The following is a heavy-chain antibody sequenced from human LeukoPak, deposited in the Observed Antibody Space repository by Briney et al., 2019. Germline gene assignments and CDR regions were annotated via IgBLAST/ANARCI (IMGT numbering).Heavy chain of an antibody. J-gene: IGHJ4*02. Sequence: GGSLRLSGEASGFTFSSYGMHWVRQAPGKGLEWVAVIWYDGSNKYYADSVKGRFTISRDNSKNTLYLQMNSLRAEDTAVYYCARSGGMNYYDSSGYPDYWGQGTLVTVSS. CDR2: IWYDGSNK. V-gene: IGHV3-33*01. CDR3: ARSGGMNYYDSSGYPDY. CDR1: GFTFSSYG. D-gene: IGHD3-22*01.